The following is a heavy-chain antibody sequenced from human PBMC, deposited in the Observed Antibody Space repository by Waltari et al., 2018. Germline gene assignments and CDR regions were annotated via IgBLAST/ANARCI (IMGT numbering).Heavy chain of an antibody. D-gene: IGHD3-22*01. CDR3: ARGRYYYDSSGYYWGFDY. CDR1: GGTFSSYT. Sequence: QVQLVQSGAEVKKPGSSVKVSCKASGGTFSSYTISWVRQAPGQGLEWMGRIIPILGIANYAQKSQGRVTITADKSTSTAYMELSSLRSEDTAVYYCARGRYYYDSSGYYWGFDYWGQGTLVTVSS. CDR2: IIPILGIA. V-gene: IGHV1-69*02. J-gene: IGHJ4*02.